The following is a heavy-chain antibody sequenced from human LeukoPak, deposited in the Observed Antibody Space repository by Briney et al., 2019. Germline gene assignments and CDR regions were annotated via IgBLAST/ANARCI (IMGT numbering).Heavy chain of an antibody. Sequence: GGSLRLSCAASGFAFSSYSMNWVRQAPGKGLEWVSSISSSGSYIYYADSVKGRFTISRDNAKNSLYLQMNSLRAEDTAVYYCARPEVYGDYGVNDAFDIWGQGTMVTVSS. CDR3: ARPEVYGDYGVNDAFDI. CDR1: GFAFSSYS. CDR2: ISSSGSYI. J-gene: IGHJ3*02. D-gene: IGHD4-17*01. V-gene: IGHV3-21*01.